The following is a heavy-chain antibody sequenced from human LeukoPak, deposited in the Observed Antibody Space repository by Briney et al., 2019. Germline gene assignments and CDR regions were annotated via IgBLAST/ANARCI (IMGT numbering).Heavy chain of an antibody. CDR3: ARACSSTSCRYGMDV. Sequence: SETLSLTCTVSGGSICSYYWSWIRQPAGKGLEWIGRIYTSGSTNYNPSLKSRVTISVDTSKNQFSLKLSSVTAADTAVYYCARACSSTSCRYGMDVWGQGTTVTVSS. CDR1: GGSICSYY. CDR2: IYTSGST. D-gene: IGHD2-2*01. V-gene: IGHV4-4*07. J-gene: IGHJ6*02.